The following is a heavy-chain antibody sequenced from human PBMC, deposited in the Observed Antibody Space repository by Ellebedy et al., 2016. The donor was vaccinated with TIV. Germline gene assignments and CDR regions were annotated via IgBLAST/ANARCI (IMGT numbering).Heavy chain of an antibody. CDR1: GYTFIGYY. CDR2: ITHNNGGT. Sequence: AASVKVSCKASGYTFIGYYMHWVRQAPGQGLEWMGWITHNNGGTNYAQKFRGRGTMTRDTSINTAYMELDTLTSDDPAVYYCAISPNQYFFDYWGQGTLVTVSS. J-gene: IGHJ4*02. D-gene: IGHD3-9*01. V-gene: IGHV1-2*02. CDR3: AISPNQYFFDY.